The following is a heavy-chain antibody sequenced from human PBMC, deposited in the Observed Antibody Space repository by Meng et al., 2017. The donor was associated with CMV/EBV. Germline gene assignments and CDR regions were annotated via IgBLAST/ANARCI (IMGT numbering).Heavy chain of an antibody. Sequence: GESLKISCAASGFNFSNYEMNWVRQAPGKGLEWLSYISSSGNTKYYADSVKGRFTISRDNAKNSLYLQMNSLRPEDAAVYYCARDWGGTSFKHLPHNDYWGQGTLVTVSS. J-gene: IGHJ4*02. D-gene: IGHD3-16*01. CDR1: GFNFSNYE. V-gene: IGHV3-48*03. CDR2: ISSSGNTK. CDR3: ARDWGGTSFKHLPHNDY.